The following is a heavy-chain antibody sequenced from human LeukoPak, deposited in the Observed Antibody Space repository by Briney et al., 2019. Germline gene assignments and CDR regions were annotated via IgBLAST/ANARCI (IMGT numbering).Heavy chain of an antibody. CDR2: ISSSSTYI. V-gene: IGHV3-21*01. D-gene: IGHD2-2*02. CDR1: VFPFSSYS. Sequence: GGSLRLSCAASVFPFSSYSMNWVRQAPGKGLEWVSSISSSSTYIYYADSLKGRFTISRDNAKNSLSLQMNSLRAEDTAVYYCARDTHCSSTSCYNAFDIWGQGTMVTVSS. J-gene: IGHJ3*02. CDR3: ARDTHCSSTSCYNAFDI.